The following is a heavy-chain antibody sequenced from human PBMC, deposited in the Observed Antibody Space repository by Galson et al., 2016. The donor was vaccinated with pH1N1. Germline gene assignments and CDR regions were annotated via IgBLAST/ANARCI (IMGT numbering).Heavy chain of an antibody. CDR2: ISWNSGSI. CDR1: GFTLDDYA. J-gene: IGHJ4*02. CDR3: AKVTGYLYGYVDY. V-gene: IGHV3-9*01. Sequence: LRLSCAASGFTLDDYAMHWVRQAPGKGLEWVSGISWNSGSIGYADSVKGRFAISRDNAKNSLYLQMNSLRAEDTALYYCAKVTGYLYGYVDYWGQGTLVTVSS. D-gene: IGHD5-18*01.